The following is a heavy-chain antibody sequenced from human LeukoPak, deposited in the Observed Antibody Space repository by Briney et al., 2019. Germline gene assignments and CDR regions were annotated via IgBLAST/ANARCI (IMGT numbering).Heavy chain of an antibody. V-gene: IGHV3-21*01. CDR3: ARDKGYSGYGGSFDY. Sequence: GGSLRLSCAASGFTFSAYNMHWVRQAPGKGLEWVSSISSSGSDIDYADSLKGRFTISRDNAKNSLFLQMNSLRAEDTAVYYCARDKGYSGYGGSFDYWGQGTLVTVSS. J-gene: IGHJ4*02. CDR2: ISSSGSDI. CDR1: GFTFSAYN. D-gene: IGHD5-12*01.